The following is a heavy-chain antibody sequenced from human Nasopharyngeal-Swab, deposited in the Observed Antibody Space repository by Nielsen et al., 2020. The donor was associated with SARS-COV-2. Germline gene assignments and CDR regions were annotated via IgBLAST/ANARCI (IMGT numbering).Heavy chain of an antibody. J-gene: IGHJ4*02. D-gene: IGHD2-15*01. V-gene: IGHV3-74*01. CDR2: INSDGSSK. CDR3: ARGSSWWKGGSWDNFDY. Sequence: PGKGGVGVSRINSDGSSKSYADSVKGRFTISRDNAKNTLYLQMNSLRAEDTAVYYCARGSSWWKGGSWDNFDYWGQGTLVTVSS.